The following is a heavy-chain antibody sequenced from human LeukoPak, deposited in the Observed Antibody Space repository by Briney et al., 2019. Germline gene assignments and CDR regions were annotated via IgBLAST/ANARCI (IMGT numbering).Heavy chain of an antibody. V-gene: IGHV1-2*02. D-gene: IGHD6-6*01. CDR1: GYTFTGYY. Sequence: ASVNVSCKASGYTFTGYYMHWVRQAPGQGLEWMGWINPNSGGTNYAQKFQGRVTMTRDTSISTAYMELSRLRSDDTAVYYCARPLKDSSSSNWFDPWGQGTLVTVSS. J-gene: IGHJ5*02. CDR2: INPNSGGT. CDR3: ARPLKDSSSSNWFDP.